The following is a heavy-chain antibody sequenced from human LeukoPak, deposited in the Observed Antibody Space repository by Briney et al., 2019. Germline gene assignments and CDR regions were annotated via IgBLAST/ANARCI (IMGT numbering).Heavy chain of an antibody. Sequence: GGSLRLSCAASGFTVSSNYMSWVRQAPGKGLEWVSVIYSGGSTYYADSVKGRFTISRDNFKNTLYLQMNSLRAEDTAVYYCARVFSSHCFLDYWGQGTLVTVSS. V-gene: IGHV3-53*01. CDR3: ARVFSSHCFLDY. D-gene: IGHD2-21*02. CDR2: IYSGGST. CDR1: GFTVSSNY. J-gene: IGHJ4*02.